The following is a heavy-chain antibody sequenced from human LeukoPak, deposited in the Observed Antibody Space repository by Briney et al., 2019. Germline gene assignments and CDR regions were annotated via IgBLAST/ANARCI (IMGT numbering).Heavy chain of an antibody. J-gene: IGHJ4*02. CDR2: ISGSAGST. CDR3: AKIHSGSYFFDY. CDR1: GFTFSSYA. D-gene: IGHD1-26*01. V-gene: IGHV3-23*01. Sequence: GGSLRLSCATSGFTFSSYAMSWVRQAPGKGLEWVSGISGSAGSTYYADSVKGRFTISRDNSKNTVYLLMNFLRAEDTAVYYCAKIHSGSYFFDYWGQGILVTVSS.